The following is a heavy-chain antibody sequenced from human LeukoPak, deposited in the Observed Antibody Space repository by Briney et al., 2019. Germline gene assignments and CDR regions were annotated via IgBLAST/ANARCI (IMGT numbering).Heavy chain of an antibody. D-gene: IGHD4-17*01. CDR3: ARDRDYGDSGRAFDI. CDR1: GVSISSYY. Sequence: SETLSLTCTVSGVSISSYYWSWIRQPPGKGLEWIGCIHYSGSTNYNPSLKSRVTISVDTSKSQFSLKLTSVTAADTAVYYCARDRDYGDSGRAFDIWGQGTMVTVSS. V-gene: IGHV4-59*01. CDR2: IHYSGST. J-gene: IGHJ3*02.